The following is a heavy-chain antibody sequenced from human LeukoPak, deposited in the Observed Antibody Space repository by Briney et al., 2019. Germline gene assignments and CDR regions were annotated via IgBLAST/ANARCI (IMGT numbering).Heavy chain of an antibody. J-gene: IGHJ4*02. CDR2: IYYSGST. CDR1: GGSISSGGYY. D-gene: IGHD3-22*01. CDR3: ARGWFGYPTPFDY. Sequence: SQTLSLTCTVSGGSISSGGYYWSWIRQPPGKGLEWIGYIYYSGSTNYNPSLKSRVTISVDTSKNQFSLKLSSVTAADTAVYYCARGWFGYPTPFDYWGQGTLVTVSS. V-gene: IGHV4-61*08.